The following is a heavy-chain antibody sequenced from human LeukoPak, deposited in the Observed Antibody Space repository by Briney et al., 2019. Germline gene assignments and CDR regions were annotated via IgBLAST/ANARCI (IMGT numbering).Heavy chain of an antibody. CDR1: GFTFSSYS. V-gene: IGHV3-21*01. Sequence: GGSLRLSCAASGFTFSSYSMNWVRQAPGKGLEWVSSISSSSSYICYADSVKGRFTISRDNAKNSLYLQMNSLRAEDTAVYYCARPNSGSYVGYFDYWGQGTLATVSS. D-gene: IGHD1-26*01. CDR3: ARPNSGSYVGYFDY. J-gene: IGHJ4*02. CDR2: ISSSSSYI.